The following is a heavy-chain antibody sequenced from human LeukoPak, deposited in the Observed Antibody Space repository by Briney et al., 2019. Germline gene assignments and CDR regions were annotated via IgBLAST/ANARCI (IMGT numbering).Heavy chain of an antibody. CDR2: IYTSGST. Sequence: PSETLSLTCTVSGGSISSYYWSWIRQPAGKGLEWIGRIYTSGSTNYNPSLKSRVTMSVDTSKNQLSLKLSSVTAADTAVYYCARDFPYCSSTSCYLGTWGQGTLVTVSS. CDR1: GGSISSYY. J-gene: IGHJ1*01. CDR3: ARDFPYCSSTSCYLGT. D-gene: IGHD2-2*01. V-gene: IGHV4-4*07.